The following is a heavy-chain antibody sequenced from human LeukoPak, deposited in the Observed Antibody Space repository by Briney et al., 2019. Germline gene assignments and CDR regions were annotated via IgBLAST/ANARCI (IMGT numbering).Heavy chain of an antibody. CDR3: AKDTPEYGAFDI. CDR1: GLTFSSHA. J-gene: IGHJ3*02. CDR2: ISGSGSST. V-gene: IGHV3-23*01. Sequence: GGSLRLSCAASGLTFSSHAMSWVRQAPGKGLEWVSAISGSGSSTYQADSVKGRFTISRDNSKNTVYMQMNSLRAEDTAVYYCAKDTPEYGAFDIWGQGTMVTVSS. D-gene: IGHD6-6*01.